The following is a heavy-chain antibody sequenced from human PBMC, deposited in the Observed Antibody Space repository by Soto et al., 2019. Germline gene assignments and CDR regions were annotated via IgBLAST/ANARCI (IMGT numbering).Heavy chain of an antibody. CDR1: GFTFSIYS. CDR2: ISSSSSYI. D-gene: IGHD1-20*01. J-gene: IGHJ5*02. Sequence: GGSLRLSCAASGFTFSIYSMNWVRQAPGKELEWVSSISSSSSYIYYADSVKGRFTISRDNAKNSLYLQMDSLRAEDTAVYYCARDRDNSPNHSFWFDPWGQGTLVTVSS. CDR3: ARDRDNSPNHSFWFDP. V-gene: IGHV3-21*01.